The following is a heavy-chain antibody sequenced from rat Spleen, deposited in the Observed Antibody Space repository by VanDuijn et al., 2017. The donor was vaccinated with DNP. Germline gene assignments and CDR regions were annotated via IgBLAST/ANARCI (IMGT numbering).Heavy chain of an antibody. CDR1: GFTFSDSA. CDR2: ITSSGDNT. D-gene: IGHD5-1*01. CDR3: VRELGAGAY. J-gene: IGHJ3*01. V-gene: IGHV5S23*01. Sequence: EVQLVESGGGVVQPGKSLKLSCAASGFTFSDSAMAWVRQSPKMGLEWVASITSSGDNTFYRDSVKGRFTVSRDNAKSTLYLQMDSLRSDDTATYYCVRELGAGAYWGQGTLVTVSS.